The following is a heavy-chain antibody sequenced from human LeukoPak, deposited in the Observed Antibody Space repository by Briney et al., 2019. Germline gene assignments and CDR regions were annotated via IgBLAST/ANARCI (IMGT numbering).Heavy chain of an antibody. CDR3: ARLRITGTWMDAFDI. D-gene: IGHD1-7*01. J-gene: IGHJ3*02. CDR1: GYTFTGYY. CDR2: INPNSGGT. Sequence: GASVKVSCKASGYTFTGYYIHWVRQAPGQGLEWMGWINPNSGGTNYAQKFQGRVTMTRDTSISTAYMELSRLRSDDTAVYYCARLRITGTWMDAFDIWGQGTMVTVSS. V-gene: IGHV1-2*02.